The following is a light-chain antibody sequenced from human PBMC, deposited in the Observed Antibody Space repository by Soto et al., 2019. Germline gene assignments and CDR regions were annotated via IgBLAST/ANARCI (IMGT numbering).Light chain of an antibody. Sequence: DIQMTQSPSTLSASVGDRVTITCRASQSISGWLAWYQQTPGKAPKLLISDAFRLESGVPSRFRGSGSGTEFSLTISSLQPGDSATFYCQQYASYPWTFGRGTKVDI. CDR2: DAF. V-gene: IGKV1-5*01. J-gene: IGKJ1*01. CDR1: QSISGW. CDR3: QQYASYPWT.